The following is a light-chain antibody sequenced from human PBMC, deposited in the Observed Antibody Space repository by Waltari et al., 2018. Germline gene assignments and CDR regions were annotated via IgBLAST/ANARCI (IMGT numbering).Light chain of an antibody. V-gene: IGKV3D-15*01. CDR3: QQYNNWPLLLT. J-gene: IGKJ4*01. CDR1: QSVSSN. Sequence: EIVMTQSPATLSVSPGERATLSCRASQSVSSNLAWYQQKPGPAPRLLIYGASTRATGIPARFRGSGSGKEFTLTISSLQSEDFAVYYCQQYNNWPLLLTFGGGTKVEIK. CDR2: GAS.